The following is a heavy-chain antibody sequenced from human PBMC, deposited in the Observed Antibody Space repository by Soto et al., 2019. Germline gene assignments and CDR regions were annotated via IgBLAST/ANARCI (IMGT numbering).Heavy chain of an antibody. CDR3: AKDFQTGTTSYYFEY. J-gene: IGHJ4*02. CDR2: ISGSGGST. D-gene: IGHD1-7*01. CDR1: GFTFSSYA. V-gene: IGHV3-23*01. Sequence: PGGSLRLSCAASGFTFSSYAMSLVRQAPGKGLEWVSAISGSGGSTYYADSVKGRFTISRDNSKNTLYLQMNSLRAEDTAVYYCAKDFQTGTTSYYFEYWGQGTMVTASS.